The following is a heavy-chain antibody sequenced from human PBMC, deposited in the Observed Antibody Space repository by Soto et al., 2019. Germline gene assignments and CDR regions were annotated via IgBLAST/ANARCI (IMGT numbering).Heavy chain of an antibody. CDR3: ARGGIVIADPFDY. V-gene: IGHV3-74*01. CDR1: GFTFSSYW. J-gene: IGHJ4*02. D-gene: IGHD6-13*01. Sequence: EVQLVESGGGLVQPGGSLRLSCAASGFTFSSYWMHWVRQAPGKGLVWVSRINSDGSSTSYADSVKGRFTISRDNAKNILYLQMNSLRAEDTAVYYCARGGIVIADPFDYWGQGTLVTVSS. CDR2: INSDGSST.